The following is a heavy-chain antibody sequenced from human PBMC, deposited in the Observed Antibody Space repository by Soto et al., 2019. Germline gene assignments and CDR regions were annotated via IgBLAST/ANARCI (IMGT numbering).Heavy chain of an antibody. CDR2: VYNSGST. CDR1: GGSISSNY. V-gene: IGHV4-59*01. J-gene: IGHJ4*02. CDR3: ARYRREAVAGYTLDN. D-gene: IGHD6-13*01. Sequence: ETLSLTGTVAGGSISSNYWTWIRQPPGKGLEWIGYVYNSGSTNYNPSLKSRVTISEDTSKSQFSLKVNSMTAADTAVYYCARYRREAVAGYTLDNWGQGILVTVSS.